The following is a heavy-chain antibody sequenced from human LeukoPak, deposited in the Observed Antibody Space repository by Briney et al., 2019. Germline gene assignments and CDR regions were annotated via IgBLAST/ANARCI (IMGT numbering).Heavy chain of an antibody. CDR3: AKDLVTGSLDY. J-gene: IGHJ4*02. Sequence: ETLSLTCTVSGGSISSYYWSWVRQAPGKGLEWVSAISGSGGSTYYADSVKGRFAISRDNSKNTLYLQMNSLRAEDTAIYYCAKDLVTGSLDYWGQGTLVTVSS. CDR1: GGSISSYY. V-gene: IGHV3-23*01. CDR2: ISGSGGST. D-gene: IGHD3-10*01.